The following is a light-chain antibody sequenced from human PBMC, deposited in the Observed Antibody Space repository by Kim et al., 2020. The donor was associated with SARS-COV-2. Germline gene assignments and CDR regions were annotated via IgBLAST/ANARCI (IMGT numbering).Light chain of an antibody. V-gene: IGKV3-20*01. Sequence: EIVLTQSPGTLSLSPGKRATLSCRASQSVSSSYLAWYQQKPGQAPRLLIYGASSRATGIPDRFSGSGSGTDFTLTISRLEPEDFAVYYCQQYGSPYTFGQGTKLEI. CDR1: QSVSSSY. CDR3: QQYGSPYT. J-gene: IGKJ2*01. CDR2: GAS.